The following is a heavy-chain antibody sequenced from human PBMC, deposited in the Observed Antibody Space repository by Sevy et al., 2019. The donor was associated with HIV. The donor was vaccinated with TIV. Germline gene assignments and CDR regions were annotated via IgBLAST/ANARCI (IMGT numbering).Heavy chain of an antibody. V-gene: IGHV1-2*02. J-gene: IGHJ2*01. D-gene: IGHD2-15*01. CDR2: INPNSGGT. Sequence: ASVKVSCKASGYTFTGYYMHWVRQAPGQGLEWMGWINPNSGGTNYAQKFQGRVTMTRDTSISTAYMELSRLRSDDTAVYYRATRSCSGGSCPFNWYFDLWGRGTLVTVSS. CDR3: ATRSCSGGSCPFNWYFDL. CDR1: GYTFTGYY.